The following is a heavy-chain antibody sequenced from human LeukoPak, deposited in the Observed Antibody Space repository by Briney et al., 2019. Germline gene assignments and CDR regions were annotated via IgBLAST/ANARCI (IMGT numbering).Heavy chain of an antibody. Sequence: SETLSLTCTVSGGSISSYPWSWIRQPAGKGLEWIGRIYTSVSTNYNPSLKSRVTMPVDTSKTQFSLKRSAVTAADTAVYYCARSLGYCTNGVCPRYFDYWGQGTLVTVSS. CDR3: ARSLGYCTNGVCPRYFDY. CDR2: IYTSVST. D-gene: IGHD2-8*01. CDR1: GGSISSYP. V-gene: IGHV4-4*07. J-gene: IGHJ4*02.